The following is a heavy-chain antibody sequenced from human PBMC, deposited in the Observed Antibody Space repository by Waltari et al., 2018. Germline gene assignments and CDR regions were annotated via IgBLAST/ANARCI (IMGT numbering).Heavy chain of an antibody. CDR3: ARDYCDRTNCHGMDV. Sequence: QVQLVESGGGVVQPGRSLRLSCAASEFTFSSYAMHWVRQAPGKGREWVAVIEYNERKIYYVDSVKGRFIISRDNSKKMLYLQMNSLRTEDTAVYYCARDYCDRTNCHGMDVWGQGTTVTVSS. V-gene: IGHV3-30*04. D-gene: IGHD3-22*01. CDR2: IEYNERKI. CDR1: EFTFSSYA. J-gene: IGHJ6*02.